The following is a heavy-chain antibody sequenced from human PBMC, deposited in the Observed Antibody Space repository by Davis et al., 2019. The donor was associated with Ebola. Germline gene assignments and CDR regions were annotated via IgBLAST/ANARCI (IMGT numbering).Heavy chain of an antibody. V-gene: IGHV3-21*03. Sequence: GESLKISCAASGFTFSTFSTYSMNWVRQAPGKGLEWVSCISSSSTYIYYGDSVKGRFTISRDNSKNTLYLQMNSLKTGDTAVYYCCTGAWTIFGIVADYWGQGTLVTVSS. J-gene: IGHJ4*02. D-gene: IGHD3-3*01. CDR2: ISSSSTYI. CDR3: CTGAWTIFGIVADY. CDR1: GFTFSTFSTYS.